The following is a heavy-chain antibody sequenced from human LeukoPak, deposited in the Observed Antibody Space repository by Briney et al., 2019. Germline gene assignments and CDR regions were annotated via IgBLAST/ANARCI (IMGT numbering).Heavy chain of an antibody. V-gene: IGHV1-18*01. D-gene: IGHD6-13*01. J-gene: IGHJ3*02. CDR3: AREEGAPIAAANI. CDR2: LSTYNGNT. CDR1: GYTFTTYT. Sequence: ASVKVSCKSSGYTFTTYTIIWVRQAPGQGLEWMGWLSTYNGNTDYAQKFQGRVTMTTDTSTSTAYMELRSLRSDDTAVYYCAREEGAPIAAANIWGLGTMVTVSS.